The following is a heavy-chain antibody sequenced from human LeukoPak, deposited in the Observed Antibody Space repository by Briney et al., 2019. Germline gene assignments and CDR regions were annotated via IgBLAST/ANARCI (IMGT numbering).Heavy chain of an antibody. J-gene: IGHJ4*02. Sequence: GGSLRLSCAASGFTFSSYGMHWVRQAPGKGLEWVAVISYDGSNKYYADSVKGRFTISRDNSKNTLYLQMNSLRAEDTAVYYCARKNGLDYWGQGTLVTVSS. V-gene: IGHV3-30*03. CDR2: ISYDGSNK. CDR3: ARKNGLDY. CDR1: GFTFSSYG.